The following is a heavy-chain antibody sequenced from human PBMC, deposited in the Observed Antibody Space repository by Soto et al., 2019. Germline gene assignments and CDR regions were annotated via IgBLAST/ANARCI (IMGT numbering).Heavy chain of an antibody. Sequence: QVQLVQSGAEVKKPGSSVKVSCKASGGTFSSYTISWVRQAPGQGLEWMGRIIPSLGIANYAQKFQGRVTITGDKPKGTAYMELSRLRSEDTAVYYCARGGERWLQLGWIDYWGQGTLVTVSS. V-gene: IGHV1-69*02. D-gene: IGHD5-12*01. CDR2: IIPSLGIA. CDR1: GGTFSSYT. J-gene: IGHJ4*02. CDR3: ARGGERWLQLGWIDY.